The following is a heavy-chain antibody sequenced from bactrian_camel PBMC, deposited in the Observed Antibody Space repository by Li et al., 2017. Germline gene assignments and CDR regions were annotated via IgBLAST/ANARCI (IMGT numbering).Heavy chain of an antibody. D-gene: IGHD6*01. CDR3: AAGHTWPGTAWQWRTRYDS. V-gene: IGHV3-1*01. CDR1: RGFDDADAE. Sequence: DVQLVESGGGSVQIGGSLTLACAASRGFDDADAEWGWFRQAPGKEREGVAAIDKSGATTYAGSLQGRFTVSEDNAKGTPYLQMNNLKSEDTAMYYCAAGHTWPGTAWQWRTRYDSWGQGTQVTVSS. CDR2: IDKSGAT. J-gene: IGHJ4*01.